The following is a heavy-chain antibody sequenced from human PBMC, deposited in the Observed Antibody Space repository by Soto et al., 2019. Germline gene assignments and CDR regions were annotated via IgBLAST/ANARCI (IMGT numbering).Heavy chain of an antibody. CDR1: GFTSSSSE. J-gene: IGHJ4*01. D-gene: IGHD4-17*01. CDR2: ISGSGSNR. CDR3: ARDRRSLFYGYFDY. Sequence: GGSLRLSCAASGFTSSSSEMNWVRQAPGKELQWVSYISGSGSNRYYADSVKGRFTISRDNAKNSLYLQMNSLRAEDTAVYYCARDRRSLFYGYFDYWGHGTLVTVSS. V-gene: IGHV3-48*03.